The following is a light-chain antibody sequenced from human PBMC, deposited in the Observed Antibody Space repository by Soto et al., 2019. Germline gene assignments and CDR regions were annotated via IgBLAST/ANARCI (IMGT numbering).Light chain of an antibody. CDR3: QQYTSSSYT. V-gene: IGKV3-20*01. J-gene: IGKJ2*01. Sequence: EIVLTQSPGTLSLSPGERATLSCRASQSVSSSYLAWYQHKPGQAPRVLIYGASSRATGIPDRFSGSGSGTDFTLTISRLDPEDFAVYYCQQYTSSSYTFGQGTKLEIK. CDR1: QSVSSSY. CDR2: GAS.